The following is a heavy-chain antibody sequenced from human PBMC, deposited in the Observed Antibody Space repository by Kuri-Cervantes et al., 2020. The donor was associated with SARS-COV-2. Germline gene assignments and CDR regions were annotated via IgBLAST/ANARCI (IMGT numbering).Heavy chain of an antibody. D-gene: IGHD6-6*01. CDR2: ISYDGSNK. CDR3: ASTSIAARTYYYYGMDV. Sequence: GESLKISCAASGFTFSSYAMHWVRQAPGKGLEWVAVISYDGSNKYYADSVKGRFTISRDNSKNTLYLQMNSLRAEDTAVYYCASTSIAARTYYYYGMDVWGQGTTVTVSS. CDR1: GFTFSSYA. V-gene: IGHV3-30*01. J-gene: IGHJ6*02.